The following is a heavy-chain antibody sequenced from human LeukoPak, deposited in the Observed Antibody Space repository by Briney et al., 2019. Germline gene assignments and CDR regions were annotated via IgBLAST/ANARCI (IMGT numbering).Heavy chain of an antibody. CDR3: ARGAEKILSFGEYPSDAFDI. V-gene: IGHV3-30*03. CDR2: ISFDGRKK. D-gene: IGHD3-10*01. CDR1: GFTFSNAW. J-gene: IGHJ3*02. Sequence: GGSLRLSCAASGFTFSNAWMNWVRQAPGKGLEWVTEISFDGRKKTYVDSVKGRFTISRDSPKNTVYLQMDSLRAEDTAVYYCARGAEKILSFGEYPSDAFDIWGQGTMVSVTS.